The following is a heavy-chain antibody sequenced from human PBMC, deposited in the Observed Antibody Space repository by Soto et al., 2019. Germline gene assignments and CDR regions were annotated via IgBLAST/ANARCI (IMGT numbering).Heavy chain of an antibody. CDR3: TRVGTYYYGMDV. CDR1: GFTFGDYA. Sequence: SLRLSCTASGFTFGDYAMSWVRQAPGKGLEWVGFIRSKAYGGTTEYAASVKGRFTISRDDSKSIAYLQMNSLKTEDTAVYYCTRVGTYYYGMDVWGQGTTVTRLL. J-gene: IGHJ6*02. CDR2: IRSKAYGGTT. V-gene: IGHV3-49*04. D-gene: IGHD1-1*01.